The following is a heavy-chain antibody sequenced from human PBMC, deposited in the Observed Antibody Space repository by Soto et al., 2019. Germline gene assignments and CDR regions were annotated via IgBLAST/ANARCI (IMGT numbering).Heavy chain of an antibody. CDR3: ARGWYNSGWYYNY. V-gene: IGHV4-34*01. D-gene: IGHD6-19*01. Sequence: PSETLSLTCAVYGESFRRYFWSWIRQPPGKGLEWIGEINHSGNTNYNPSLKSRVTISVDTSKNQFSLKLNSVTAADTAVYYCARGWYNSGWYYNYWGQGTLVTVSS. CDR1: GESFRRYF. CDR2: INHSGNT. J-gene: IGHJ4*02.